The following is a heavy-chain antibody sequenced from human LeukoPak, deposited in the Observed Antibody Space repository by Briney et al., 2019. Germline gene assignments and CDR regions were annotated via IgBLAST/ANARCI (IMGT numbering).Heavy chain of an antibody. V-gene: IGHV3-21*01. CDR1: GFTFSNAW. J-gene: IGHJ4*02. CDR2: ISSSSSYI. CDR3: ARDGGSGSFDY. D-gene: IGHD3-10*01. Sequence: PGGSLRLSCAASGFTFSNAWMSWVRQAPGKGLEWVSSISSSSSYIYYADSVKGRFTISRDNAKNSLYLQMNSLRAEDTAVYYCARDGGSGSFDYWGQGTLVTVSS.